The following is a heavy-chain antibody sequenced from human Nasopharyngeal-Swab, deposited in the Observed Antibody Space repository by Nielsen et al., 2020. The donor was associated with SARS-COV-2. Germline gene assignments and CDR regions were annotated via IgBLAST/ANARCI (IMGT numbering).Heavy chain of an antibody. CDR2: LTNSSSTR. V-gene: IGHV3-48*04. D-gene: IGHD1-26*01. Sequence: SLKISCASSGFAFTDYSMDWVRQPPGKGLEWVSYLTNSSSTRYYADSVKGRFTVSIDNAKNSLYLQMNSLRADDTAVYYCVRDFKATGATYLDYWGLGTLVTVSS. CDR1: GFAFTDYS. CDR3: VRDFKATGATYLDY. J-gene: IGHJ4*02.